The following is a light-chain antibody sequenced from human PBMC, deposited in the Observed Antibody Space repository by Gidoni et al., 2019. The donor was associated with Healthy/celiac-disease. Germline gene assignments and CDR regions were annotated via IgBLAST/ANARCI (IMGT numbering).Light chain of an antibody. Sequence: DIQMTQSPSSLSASVGDRVTITCRASQSLSSYFKVYQQNSGRAHKLLIYAACRLHSGVPSRFSSSASGTYFLLISSLLHPEDSVTYYCQQSYSTPWTFGQGTKVEIK. CDR1: QSLSSY. V-gene: IGKV1-39*01. CDR3: QQSYSTPWT. J-gene: IGKJ1*01. CDR2: AAC.